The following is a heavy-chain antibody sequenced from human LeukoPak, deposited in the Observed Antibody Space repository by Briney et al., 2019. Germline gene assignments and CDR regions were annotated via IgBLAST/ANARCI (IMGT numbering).Heavy chain of an antibody. Sequence: GGSLRLSCAASGFTFSSFEMNWVRQPPGKGLEWISYISNSGGTIYYPDSVKGRFTISRDDAKNSLYLQMNSLRAEDTAVYYCARSWSRKAPFDYWGQGTLVTVSS. CDR2: ISNSGGTI. J-gene: IGHJ4*02. CDR3: ARSWSRKAPFDY. V-gene: IGHV3-48*03. CDR1: GFTFSSFE. D-gene: IGHD2-8*02.